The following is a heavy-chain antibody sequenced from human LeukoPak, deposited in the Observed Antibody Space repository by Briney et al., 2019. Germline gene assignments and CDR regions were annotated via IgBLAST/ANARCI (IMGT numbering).Heavy chain of an antibody. CDR2: IYSGGST. Sequence: PGGSLRLSCAASGFTVSSNYMSWVRQAPGKGLEWASVIYSGGSTYYADSVKGRFTISRDNSKNTLYLQMNSLRAEDTAVYYCARDQFGIAAAGITDYWGQGTLVTVSS. D-gene: IGHD6-13*01. V-gene: IGHV3-53*01. J-gene: IGHJ4*02. CDR1: GFTVSSNY. CDR3: ARDQFGIAAAGITDY.